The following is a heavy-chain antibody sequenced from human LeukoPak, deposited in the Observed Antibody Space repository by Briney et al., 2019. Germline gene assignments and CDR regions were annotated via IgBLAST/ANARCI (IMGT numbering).Heavy chain of an antibody. J-gene: IGHJ4*02. CDR1: GLTVSRTY. Sequence: PGGSLRLSCAASGLTVSRTYMNWVRQAPGKGLEWVSVIYSGGNTDYTDSVKGRFTISRDNSQNTLYLQMNSLRAEDTAVYYCAKVGFSEMEWLLYSDHWGQGTLVTVSS. CDR2: IYSGGNT. D-gene: IGHD3-3*01. V-gene: IGHV3-66*01. CDR3: AKVGFSEMEWLLYSDH.